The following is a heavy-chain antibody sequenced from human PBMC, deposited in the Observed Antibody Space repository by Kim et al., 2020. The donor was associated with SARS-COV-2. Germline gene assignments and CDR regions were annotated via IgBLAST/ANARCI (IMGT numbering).Heavy chain of an antibody. CDR3: VREHKLIVAAGFDY. CDR1: GDSVSSDSAA. D-gene: IGHD6-13*01. CDR2: TYYRSKWYS. Sequence: SQTLSLTCAISGDSVSSDSAAWNWIRQSPSRGREWLGRTYYRSKWYSDYAVSLKSRLSINADTSKNQFSLQLNSVTPEDTALYYCVREHKLIVAAGFDYWGQGTLVTVSS. J-gene: IGHJ4*02. V-gene: IGHV6-1*01.